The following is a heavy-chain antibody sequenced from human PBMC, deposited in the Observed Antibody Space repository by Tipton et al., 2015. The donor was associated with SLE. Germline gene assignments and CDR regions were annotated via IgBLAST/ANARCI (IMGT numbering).Heavy chain of an antibody. V-gene: IGHV4-4*07. D-gene: IGHD1-26*01. J-gene: IGHJ4*02. Sequence: TLSLTCTVPGGPISSNYWSWIRQPAGKGLEWIGRIYSSGSTNYNPSLKSRVTMSVDTSKNQFSLKLTSVTAADTAVYYCVKEGRLWEEGDFDYWGQGTLVTVSS. CDR1: GGPISSNY. CDR3: VKEGRLWEEGDFDY. CDR2: IYSSGST.